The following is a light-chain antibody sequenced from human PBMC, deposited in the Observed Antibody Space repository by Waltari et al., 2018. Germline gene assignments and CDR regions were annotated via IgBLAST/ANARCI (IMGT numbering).Light chain of an antibody. Sequence: QSPLPQPASASGSPGQSITISCTGTSRDFGGYHYVSWSQQYPGKAPQLMIYEVSYRPSGISNRFSGSKSGNTATLTISGLQDEDEADYYCSSYTSTKTGVFGTGTKVTVL. CDR3: SSYTSTKTGV. J-gene: IGLJ1*01. V-gene: IGLV2-14*01. CDR1: SRDFGGYHY. CDR2: EVS.